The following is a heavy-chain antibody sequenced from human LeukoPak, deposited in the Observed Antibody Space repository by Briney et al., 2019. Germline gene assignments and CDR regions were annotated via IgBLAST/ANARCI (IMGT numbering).Heavy chain of an antibody. D-gene: IGHD4-23*01. CDR1: GFTFSTYW. J-gene: IGHJ3*02. V-gene: IGHV3-74*01. CDR2: INSDGGST. CDR3: CSTVGGDAFDI. Sequence: GGSLSLSCAPSGFTFSTYWRHWVRLAPGKRLVWLSHINSDGGSTSYAESVKGRSIISRENAKKTLYLQMKSLRAEDTVVYYCCSTVGGDAFDIWGQGTMVTVSS.